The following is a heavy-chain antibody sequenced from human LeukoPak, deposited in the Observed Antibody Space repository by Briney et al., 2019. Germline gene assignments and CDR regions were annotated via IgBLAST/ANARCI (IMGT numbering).Heavy chain of an antibody. D-gene: IGHD6-19*01. J-gene: IGHJ4*02. CDR3: AKESGGYTSGWYFDY. V-gene: IGHV4-59*01. Sequence: PSETLSLXCTVSGGSISSYYWSWIRLPPGKGLESIGYIYYSGSTNYNPSLKSRVTISIDTSKNQFSLKLSSVTAADTAVYYCAKESGGYTSGWYFDYWGQGTLVTVSS. CDR2: IYYSGST. CDR1: GGSISSYY.